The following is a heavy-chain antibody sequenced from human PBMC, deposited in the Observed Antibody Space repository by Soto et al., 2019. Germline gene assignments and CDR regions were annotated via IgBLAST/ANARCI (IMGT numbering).Heavy chain of an antibody. CDR2: VWFDGSIQ. CDR3: ARVDFGGNSYYFDY. CDR1: GFTFSDYG. Sequence: GGSLRLSCVASGFTFSDYGIHWVRQAPDKGLEWVAVVWFDGSIQYYGDSVKGRFTISRDNSNNTVDLQMNNLRAEDTAVYYCARVDFGGNSYYFDYWGQGTPVTLSS. V-gene: IGHV3-33*01. D-gene: IGHD1-7*01. J-gene: IGHJ4*02.